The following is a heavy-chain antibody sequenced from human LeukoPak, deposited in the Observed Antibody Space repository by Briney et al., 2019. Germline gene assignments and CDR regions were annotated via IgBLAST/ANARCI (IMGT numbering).Heavy chain of an antibody. CDR2: ISSASTTV. Sequence: GGSRRLSCAASGFAFSSYSMNWVRQAPGKGLEWVSYISSASTTVYYADSVKGRFTISRDNAKNSLYLQMNSLRDEDTAVYFCARGPEYTYGYSFDYWGQGTLVTVSS. V-gene: IGHV3-48*02. CDR3: ARGPEYTYGYSFDY. CDR1: GFAFSSYS. J-gene: IGHJ4*02. D-gene: IGHD5-18*01.